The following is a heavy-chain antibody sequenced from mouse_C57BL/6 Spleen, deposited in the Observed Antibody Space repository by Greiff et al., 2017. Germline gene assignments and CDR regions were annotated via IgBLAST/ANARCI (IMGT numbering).Heavy chain of an antibody. Sequence: QVQLKQPGAELVKPGASVKLSCKASGYTFTSYWMHWVKQRPGQGLEWIGMIHPNSGSTNYNEKFKSKATLTVDKSSSTAYMQLSSLTSEDSAVYYCARPRTVNWALYYFDYWGQGTTLTVSS. J-gene: IGHJ2*01. CDR2: IHPNSGST. CDR1: GYTFTSYW. CDR3: ARPRTVNWALYYFDY. V-gene: IGHV1-64*01. D-gene: IGHD4-1*01.